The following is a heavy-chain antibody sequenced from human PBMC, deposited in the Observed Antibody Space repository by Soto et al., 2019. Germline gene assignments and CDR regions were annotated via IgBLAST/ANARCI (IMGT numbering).Heavy chain of an antibody. Sequence: ASVKVSCKASGYTFTSYGISWVRQAPGQGLEWMGWISAYNGNTNYAQKLQGRVTMTTDTSTSTAYMELRSLRSDDTAVYYCARVHVWFEDLRGPFDIWCQGTMVTVSS. D-gene: IGHD3-10*01. CDR1: GYTFTSYG. CDR2: ISAYNGNT. J-gene: IGHJ3*02. V-gene: IGHV1-18*01. CDR3: ARVHVWFEDLRGPFDI.